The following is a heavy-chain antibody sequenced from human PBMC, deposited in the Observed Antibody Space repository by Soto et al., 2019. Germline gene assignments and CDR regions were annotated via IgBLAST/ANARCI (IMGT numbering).Heavy chain of an antibody. CDR3: AKDTAGIYDSSGYYVDAFDI. CDR2: IIPIFGTA. J-gene: IGHJ3*02. CDR1: GGTFSSYA. D-gene: IGHD3-22*01. V-gene: IGHV1-69*01. Sequence: QVQLVQSGAEVKKPGSSVKVSCKASGGTFSSYAISWVRQAPGQGLEWMGGIIPIFGTANYAQKFQGRVTITADESTSTAYMELSSLRSEDTAVYYCAKDTAGIYDSSGYYVDAFDIWGQGTMVTVSS.